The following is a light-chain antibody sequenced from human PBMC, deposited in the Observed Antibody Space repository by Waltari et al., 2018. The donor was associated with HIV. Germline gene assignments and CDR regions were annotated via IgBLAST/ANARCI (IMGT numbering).Light chain of an antibody. CDR2: YAS. V-gene: IGKV3-15*01. CDR3: QQYNNWPPWT. Sequence: EIVMTQSPATLSVSPGERATLPCRASQSVGSNLAWYRQKPGQAPRLLIYYASTRATGIPVRFSGNGSGTEFTLTISSLLSEDFAVYYCQQYNNWPPWTFGQGTKVEIK. CDR1: QSVGSN. J-gene: IGKJ1*01.